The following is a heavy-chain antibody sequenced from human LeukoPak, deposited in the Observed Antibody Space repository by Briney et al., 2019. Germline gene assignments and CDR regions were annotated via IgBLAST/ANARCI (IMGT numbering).Heavy chain of an antibody. J-gene: IGHJ4*02. CDR2: ISAYNCNT. V-gene: IGHV1-18*01. CDR1: GYTFTKYG. D-gene: IGHD6-19*01. Sequence: DSVTLSCKASGYTFTKYGLSWVRQAPGKGLEWMGWISAYNCNTTYAQTLQGRITMTIDTSTSTAYMELRRLTSDDTAVYYCARDSRGWYFYYWGQGTLVTVSS. CDR3: ARDSRGWYFYY.